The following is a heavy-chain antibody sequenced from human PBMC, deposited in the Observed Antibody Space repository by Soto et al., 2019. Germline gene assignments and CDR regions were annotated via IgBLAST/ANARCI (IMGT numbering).Heavy chain of an antibody. D-gene: IGHD2-21*01. J-gene: IGHJ6*01. CDR2: INAGNGNT. CDR3: ISVQEARKEDCTWVLEV. CDR1: TGYA. Sequence: TGYAWYRLRQDKKKRLEGMGWINAGNGNTKYSQKFQGRVTITKNTSASTAYMELSSLRSEDTAVYLCISVQEARKEDCTWVLEVWGHGSPVSVS. V-gene: IGHV1-3*01.